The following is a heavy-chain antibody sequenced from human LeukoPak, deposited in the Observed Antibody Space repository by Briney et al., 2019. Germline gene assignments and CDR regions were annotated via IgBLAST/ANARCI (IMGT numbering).Heavy chain of an antibody. J-gene: IGHJ4*02. V-gene: IGHV3-30*04. CDR2: ISYDGSNK. CDR1: GFTFSRYA. Sequence: GGSLRLSCAASGFTFSRYAMDWVRQAPGKGLEWVAVISYDGSNKYYADSVTGRFTISRDNSKNTLFLQMNSLRAEDTSMYYCAKDARSFDWLFDHWGQGILVTVSS. D-gene: IGHD3-9*01. CDR3: AKDARSFDWLFDH.